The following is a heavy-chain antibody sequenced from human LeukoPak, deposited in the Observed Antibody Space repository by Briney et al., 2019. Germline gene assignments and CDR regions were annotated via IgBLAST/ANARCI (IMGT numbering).Heavy chain of an antibody. Sequence: SETLSLTCAVYGGSFNGYYWSWIRQPPGKGLEWIGEINHSGSTNYNPSLKSRVTISVDTSKNQFSLKLSSVTAADTAVYYCARVWRVVRGAVDYWGQGTLVTVSS. V-gene: IGHV4-34*01. CDR3: ARVWRVVRGAVDY. CDR2: INHSGST. D-gene: IGHD3-10*01. J-gene: IGHJ4*02. CDR1: GGSFNGYY.